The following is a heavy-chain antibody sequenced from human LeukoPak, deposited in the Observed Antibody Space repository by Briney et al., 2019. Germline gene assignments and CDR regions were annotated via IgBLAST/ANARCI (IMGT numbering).Heavy chain of an antibody. CDR3: ARVGVDMIRGVIIPRYYFDY. CDR2: IYYSGST. V-gene: IGHV4-59*01. J-gene: IGHJ4*02. CDR1: GGSISSYY. D-gene: IGHD3-10*01. Sequence: SETLPLTCTVSGGSISSYYWSWIRQPPGKGLEWIGYIYYSGSTNYNPSLKSRVTLSVDTSKNQFSLKLSSVTAADTAVYYCARVGVDMIRGVIIPRYYFDYWGQGTLVTVSS.